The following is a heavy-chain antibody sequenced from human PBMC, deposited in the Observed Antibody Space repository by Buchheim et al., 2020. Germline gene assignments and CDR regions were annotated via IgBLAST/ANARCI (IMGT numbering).Heavy chain of an antibody. Sequence: EVQLVESGGGLVQPGGSLRLSCAASGFTFSSYAMNWVRQGPGKGLEWIAYISSSTTTLYYADSVEGRFTVSRDNDRNSLYLQMDSLRDEDTAVYYCARVRLGGGFWGQGTL. CDR2: ISSSTTTL. CDR1: GFTFSSYA. J-gene: IGHJ4*02. V-gene: IGHV3-48*02. D-gene: IGHD6-25*01. CDR3: ARVRLGGGF.